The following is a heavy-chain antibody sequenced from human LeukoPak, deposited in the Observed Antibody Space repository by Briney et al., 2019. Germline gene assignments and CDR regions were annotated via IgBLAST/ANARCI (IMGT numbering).Heavy chain of an antibody. V-gene: IGHV1-69*04. CDR3: ARGVATLDWFDP. CDR2: IIPILGIA. Sequence: ASVKVSCKASRGTFSSYAISWVRQAPGQGLEWMGRIIPILGIANYAQKFQGRVTITADKSTSTAYMELSSLRSEDTAVYYCARGVATLDWFDPWGQGTLVTVSS. D-gene: IGHD5-12*01. CDR1: RGTFSSYA. J-gene: IGHJ5*02.